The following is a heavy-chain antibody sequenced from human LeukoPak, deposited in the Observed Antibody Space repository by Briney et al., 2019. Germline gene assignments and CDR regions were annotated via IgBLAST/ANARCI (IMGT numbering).Heavy chain of an antibody. CDR3: ARGVESYGDYGY. J-gene: IGHJ4*02. V-gene: IGHV4-59*01. CDR2: MYNSGST. Sequence: SSETLSLTCTVSGGSISGSYWSWIRQPPGKGLEWIAYMYNSGSTNYNPSLKSRVTISIDTSKNQFSLKLSSLTAADTAIYYCARGVESYGDYGYWGQGILVTVSS. CDR1: GGSISGSY. D-gene: IGHD4-17*01.